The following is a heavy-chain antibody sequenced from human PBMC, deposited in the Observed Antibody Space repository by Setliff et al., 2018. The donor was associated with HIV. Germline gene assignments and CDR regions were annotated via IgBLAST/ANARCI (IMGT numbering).Heavy chain of an antibody. V-gene: IGHV3-23*03. CDR2: IYSGGNST. D-gene: IGHD7-27*01. CDR1: GLTFSRYA. CDR3: AKFLGIGRYFDY. Sequence: PGGSLRLSCAASGLTFSRYAMSWVRQAPGKGLEWVSIIYSGGNSTYYADSGKGRFTISRDNSKNTLYLQLNNLRAEDTAVYYCAKFLGIGRYFDYWGQGTLVTVSS. J-gene: IGHJ4*02.